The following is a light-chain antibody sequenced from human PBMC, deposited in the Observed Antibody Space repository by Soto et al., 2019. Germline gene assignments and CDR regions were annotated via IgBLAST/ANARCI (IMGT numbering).Light chain of an antibody. V-gene: IGKV3-20*01. CDR2: RAS. CDR3: QQYGSSPLT. Sequence: EIVLTQSPGTLFLSPGERATLSCRASQSVSSNYVAWYQQKPGQTPKVLIYRASSRAPCIPDRFSGSGSGTVFTLTISRLQREDFGMYYCQQYGSSPLTLGGGTKVDIK. J-gene: IGKJ4*01. CDR1: QSVSSNY.